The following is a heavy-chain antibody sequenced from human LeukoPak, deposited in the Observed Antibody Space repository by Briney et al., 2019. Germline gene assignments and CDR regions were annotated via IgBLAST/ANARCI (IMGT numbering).Heavy chain of an antibody. Sequence: PGGSLRLSCAASGFTFSTYWMHWVRQAPGKGLEWVAVTSYDESNKYYADSVKGRFTISRDNSKNTLYLQMNSLKPDDTAVYYCATYASSWSSFDYWGREPWSPSPQ. J-gene: IGHJ4*02. CDR1: GFTFSTYW. D-gene: IGHD6-13*01. CDR2: TSYDESNK. CDR3: ATYASSWSSFDY. V-gene: IGHV3-30-3*01.